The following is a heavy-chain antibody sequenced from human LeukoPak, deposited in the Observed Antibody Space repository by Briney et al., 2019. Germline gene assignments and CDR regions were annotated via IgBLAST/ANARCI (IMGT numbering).Heavy chain of an antibody. Sequence: GGSLRLSCAASGFTFSSYAMSWVRQAPGKGLEWVSVISGSGGSTYYADSVKGRFTISRDNAKNTLYLQMNRMRAQDTAVSYCAKELGYQLLYRFDPWGQGTLVTVSS. D-gene: IGHD2-2*02. CDR1: GFTFSSYA. J-gene: IGHJ5*02. CDR3: AKELGYQLLYRFDP. V-gene: IGHV3-23*01. CDR2: ISGSGGST.